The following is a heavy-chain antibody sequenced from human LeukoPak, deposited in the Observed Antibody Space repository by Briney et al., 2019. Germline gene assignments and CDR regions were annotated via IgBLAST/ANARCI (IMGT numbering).Heavy chain of an antibody. CDR3: ARPKWGNLMTLDY. V-gene: IGHV4-39*01. CDR1: GGSISSSSYY. J-gene: IGHJ4*02. CDR2: IYYSGST. D-gene: IGHD7-27*01. Sequence: PSETLSLTCTVSGGSISSSSYYWGWVRQPPGKGLEWIGSIYYSGSTYYNPSLKSRVTISVDTSKNQFSLKLSSVTAADTAVYYCARPKWGNLMTLDYWGQGTLVTVSS.